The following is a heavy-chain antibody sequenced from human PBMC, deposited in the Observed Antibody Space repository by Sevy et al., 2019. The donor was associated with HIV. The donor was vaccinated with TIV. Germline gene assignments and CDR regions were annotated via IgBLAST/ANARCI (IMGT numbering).Heavy chain of an antibody. CDR1: GGSISSSSYY. CDR2: IYYSGST. CDR3: ARHYDFWSGYWNYYGMDV. J-gene: IGHJ6*02. D-gene: IGHD3-3*01. Sequence: SETLSLTCTVSGGSISSSSYYWGWIRQPPGKGLEWIGSIYYSGSTYYNPSLKSRVTISVDTSKNQFSLKLSSVTPADTAVYYCARHYDFWSGYWNYYGMDVWGQGTTVTVSS. V-gene: IGHV4-39*01.